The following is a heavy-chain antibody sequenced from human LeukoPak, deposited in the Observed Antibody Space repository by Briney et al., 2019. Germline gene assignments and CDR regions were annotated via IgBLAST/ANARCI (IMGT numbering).Heavy chain of an antibody. J-gene: IGHJ4*02. CDR2: IDHTGST. Sequence: SETLSLTCSVSGDSISIYYWSWIRQPPGKGLEWIGYIDHTGSTNYNPSLKSRVTISVDTSKNQFSLKLSSVTAADTAVYYCARSRKRATYYYDSSGYYYFDYWGQGTLVTVSS. CDR3: ARSRKRATYYYDSSGYYYFDY. CDR1: GDSISIYY. V-gene: IGHV4-59*12. D-gene: IGHD3-22*01.